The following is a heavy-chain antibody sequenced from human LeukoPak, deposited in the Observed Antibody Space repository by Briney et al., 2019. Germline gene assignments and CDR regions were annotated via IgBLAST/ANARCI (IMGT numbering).Heavy chain of an antibody. CDR3: ARVYYYGANWFDP. CDR1: GGSISSGDYY. D-gene: IGHD3-10*01. V-gene: IGHV4-30-4*01. J-gene: IGHJ5*02. CDR2: IYYSGST. Sequence: SQTLSLTCAVSGGSISSGDYYWSWIRQPPGKGLEWIGYIYYSGSTYYNPSLKSRVTISVDTSKNQFSLKLSSVTAAHTAVYYCARVYYYGANWFDPWGQGTLVTVSS.